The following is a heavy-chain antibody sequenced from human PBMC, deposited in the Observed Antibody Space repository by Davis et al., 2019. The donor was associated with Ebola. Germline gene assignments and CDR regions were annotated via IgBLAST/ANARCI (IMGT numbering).Heavy chain of an antibody. V-gene: IGHV3-23*01. CDR1: GFTFSNYA. CDR3: AKTKETAVTLGFDP. J-gene: IGHJ5*02. CDR2: ISGRGGTT. Sequence: PGGSLRLSCAASGFTFSNYAMTWVRQAPGKGLEWVSLISGRGGTTYYADSVKGRFSISRDNSKNTVYLQMNSLRAEDTAVYYCAKTKETAVTLGFDPWGQGTLVTVSS. D-gene: IGHD2-2*01.